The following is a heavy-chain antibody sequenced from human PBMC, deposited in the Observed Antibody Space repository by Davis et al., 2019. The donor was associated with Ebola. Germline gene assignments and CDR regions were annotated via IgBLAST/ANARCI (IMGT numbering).Heavy chain of an antibody. J-gene: IGHJ5*02. D-gene: IGHD5-18*01. CDR1: GGTFSSYT. Sequence: SVKVSCKASGGTFSSYTISWVRQAPGQGLEWMGRIIPILGIANYAQKFQGRVTITADKSTSTAYVELSSLRSEDTAVYYCARDLTGYTATWEGDWFDPWGQGTLVTVSS. CDR2: IIPILGIA. V-gene: IGHV1-69*04. CDR3: ARDLTGYTATWEGDWFDP.